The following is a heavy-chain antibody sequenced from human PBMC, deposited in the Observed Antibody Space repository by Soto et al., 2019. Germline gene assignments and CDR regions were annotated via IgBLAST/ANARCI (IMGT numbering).Heavy chain of an antibody. CDR2: IKNKANSYTT. V-gene: IGHV3-72*01. J-gene: IGHJ4*02. CDR1: GFTFSAHY. D-gene: IGHD1-26*01. CDR3: ARVSLVGPSGGRYFDY. Sequence: EVQLVESGGGLVQPGGSLRLSCAASGFTFSAHYMDWVRQAPGKWLEWVGRIKNKANSYTTEYAASVEGRFTITREDSQNSLYLQMNSLKTEDTAVYYCARVSLVGPSGGRYFDYRGQGSQVAVSS.